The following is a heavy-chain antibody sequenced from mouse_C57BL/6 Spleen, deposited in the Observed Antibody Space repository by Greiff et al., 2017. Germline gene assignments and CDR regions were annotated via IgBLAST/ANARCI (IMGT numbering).Heavy chain of an antibody. CDR2: IYPRSGNT. Sequence: VKLMESGAELARPGASVKLSCKASGYTFTSYGISWVKQRTGQGLEWIGEIYPRSGNTYYNEKFKGKATLTADKSSSTAYMELRSLTSEDSAVYFCVYDGYYEFAYWGQGTLVTVSA. D-gene: IGHD2-3*01. V-gene: IGHV1-81*01. J-gene: IGHJ3*01. CDR3: VYDGYYEFAY. CDR1: GYTFTSYG.